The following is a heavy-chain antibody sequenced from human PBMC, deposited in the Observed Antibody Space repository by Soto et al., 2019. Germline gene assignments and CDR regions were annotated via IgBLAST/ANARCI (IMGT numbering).Heavy chain of an antibody. CDR2: INAFNGNT. J-gene: IGHJ4*02. CDR3: ARDPVAGTDFDY. V-gene: IGHV1-18*01. CDR1: GYTFISYG. D-gene: IGHD6-19*01. Sequence: QVQLVQSGAEVKKPGASVKVSCKASGYTFISYGISWVRQAPGQGLEWMGWINAFNGNTNYAQKLQGRVTMTRDTSTSTAYMELRSLRSDVTAVYYCARDPVAGTDFDYWGQGTLVTVSS.